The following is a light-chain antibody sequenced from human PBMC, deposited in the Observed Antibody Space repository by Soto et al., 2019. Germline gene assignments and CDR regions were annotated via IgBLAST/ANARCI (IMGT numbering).Light chain of an antibody. CDR2: GAS. CDR1: QSVRSNS. Sequence: EIVMTQSPATLSVSPGERATLSCTASQSVRSNSLAWYQQKPGQAPRLLMFGASGRATGTPPRFSGRGSGTDFTLTISRLEPEDFAVYYCQQYGTSPLTFGGGTKVDI. CDR3: QQYGTSPLT. J-gene: IGKJ4*01. V-gene: IGKV3-20*01.